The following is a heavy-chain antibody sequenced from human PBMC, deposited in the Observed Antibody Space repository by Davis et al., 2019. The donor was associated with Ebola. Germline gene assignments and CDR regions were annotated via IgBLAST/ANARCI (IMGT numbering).Heavy chain of an antibody. Sequence: GESLKISCAASGFTFSKNWMNWVRQAPGKGLEWVANIKQDGSEKYYVDSVKGRFSISRDNAKNSLELQMNSLRAEDTAVYYCAKDKNYDFWSCYPHDAFNIWGQGTMVTVSS. CDR3: AKDKNYDFWSCYPHDAFNI. J-gene: IGHJ3*02. CDR2: IKQDGSEK. V-gene: IGHV3-7*03. D-gene: IGHD3-3*01. CDR1: GFTFSKNW.